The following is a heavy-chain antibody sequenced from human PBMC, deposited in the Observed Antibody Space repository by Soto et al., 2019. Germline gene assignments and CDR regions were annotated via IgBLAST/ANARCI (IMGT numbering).Heavy chain of an antibody. Sequence: QITLKESGPTLVKPTQPLTLTCTFSGFSLSTSGVGVGWIRQPPGKALEWLALIYWDDDKRYSPSLKSRLTITKDTTKTQVVLTMTTMDPVDTATYYCAHRPYVSTSCYPCDWFDPWGQGTLVTVSS. V-gene: IGHV2-5*02. J-gene: IGHJ5*02. D-gene: IGHD2-2*01. CDR3: AHRPYVSTSCYPCDWFDP. CDR1: GFSLSTSGVG. CDR2: IYWDDDK.